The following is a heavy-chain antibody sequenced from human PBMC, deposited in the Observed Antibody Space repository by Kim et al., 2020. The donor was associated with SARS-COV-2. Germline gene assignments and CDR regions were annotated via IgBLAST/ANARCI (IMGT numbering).Heavy chain of an antibody. J-gene: IGHJ4*02. CDR3: ARGYYDSGSYFNG. D-gene: IGHD3-10*01. CDR1: GGSISSYY. Sequence: SETLSLTCTVSGGSISSYYWNWIRQPPGKGLEWIGYIYYSGSTNYNPSLKSRVTISIDTSKNQFSLKLSSVTAADTAMYYCARGYYDSGSYFNGWGQGTLVTVSS. CDR2: IYYSGST. V-gene: IGHV4-59*12.